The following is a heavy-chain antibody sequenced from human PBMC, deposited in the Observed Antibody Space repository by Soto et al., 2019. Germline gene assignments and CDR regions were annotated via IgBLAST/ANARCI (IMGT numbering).Heavy chain of an antibody. CDR3: ASIRGVFGY. J-gene: IGHJ4*02. D-gene: IGHD3-10*01. CDR2: TKDKAYSYTT. V-gene: IGHV3-72*01. Sequence: VQLVESGGGVVQPGTSLRLSCVTSGFIFNTHGMHWVRQAPGKGLEWVGRTKDKAYSYTTEYAASVKGRFTISRDDSRNSVFLQMSSLKTEDTAVYYCASIRGVFGYWGQGTLVTVSS. CDR1: GFIFNTHG.